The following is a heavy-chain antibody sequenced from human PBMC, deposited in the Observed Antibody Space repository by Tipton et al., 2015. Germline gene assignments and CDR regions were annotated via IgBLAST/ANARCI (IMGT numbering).Heavy chain of an antibody. CDR3: ARHHGDGGGSHP. CDR1: GYSFTNHW. V-gene: IGHV5-51*01. Sequence: QLVQSGAEVKKSGESLKISCKASGYSFTNHWIGWVRQMPGKGLEWMGIIFRDDSETRYSPSFQGQVTISADKSNSTAYLQWSSLKASDTAMYYCARHHGDGGGSHPWGQGTLVTVSS. J-gene: IGHJ5*02. CDR2: IFRDDSET. D-gene: IGHD5-24*01.